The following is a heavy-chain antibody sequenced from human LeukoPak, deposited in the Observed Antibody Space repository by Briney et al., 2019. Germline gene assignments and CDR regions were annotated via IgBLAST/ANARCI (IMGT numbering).Heavy chain of an antibody. V-gene: IGHV1-2*04. CDR1: GYTFTGYY. D-gene: IGHD3-22*01. J-gene: IGHJ5*02. CDR3: ARALDSSGSKGWFDP. Sequence: ASVKVSCKASGYTFTGYYMHWVRQAPGQGLEWMGWINPNSGGTNYAQKFQGWVTMTRDTSISTAYMELSRLRSDDTAVYYCARALDSSGSKGWFDPWGQGTLVTVSS. CDR2: INPNSGGT.